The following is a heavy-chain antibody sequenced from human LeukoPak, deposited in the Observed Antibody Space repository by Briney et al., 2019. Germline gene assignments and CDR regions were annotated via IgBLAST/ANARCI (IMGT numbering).Heavy chain of an antibody. V-gene: IGHV4-61*02. CDR3: ARRDCSGGSCYSHFDY. CDR1: GGSISSGGYY. D-gene: IGHD2-15*01. J-gene: IGHJ4*02. Sequence: SETLSLTCTVSGGSISSGGYYWSWIRQPAGKGLEWIGRIYTSGNTNYNPSLKSRVTISLDMSKNQFSLELSSVTAADTAVYYCARRDCSGGSCYSHFDYWGQGTLVTVSS. CDR2: IYTSGNT.